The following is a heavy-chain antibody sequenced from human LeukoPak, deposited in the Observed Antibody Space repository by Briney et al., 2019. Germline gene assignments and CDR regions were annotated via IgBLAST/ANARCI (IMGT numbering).Heavy chain of an antibody. Sequence: GGSLRLSCAASGFTFSSYGIHWVRQAPGKGLEWVAVIWYDGSNKYYADSVKGRFTISRDNSRNTLFLQMNSLRTEDTAVYYCARRPPDNRFDPWGQGTLVTVSS. CDR1: GFTFSSYG. V-gene: IGHV3-33*01. J-gene: IGHJ5*02. CDR2: IWYDGSNK. CDR3: ARRPPDNRFDP.